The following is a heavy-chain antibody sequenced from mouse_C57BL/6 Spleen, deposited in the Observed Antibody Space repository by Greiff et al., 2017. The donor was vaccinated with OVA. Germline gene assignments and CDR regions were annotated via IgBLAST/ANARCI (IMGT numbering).Heavy chain of an antibody. Sequence: QVHVKQSGAELVRPGSSVKLSCKASGYTFTSYWMHWVKQRPIQGLEWIGNIDPSDSETHYNQKFKDKATLTVDKSSSTAYMQLSSLTSEDSAVYYCARLDDYDEAWFAYWGQGTLVTVSA. CDR2: IDPSDSET. CDR1: GYTFTSYW. D-gene: IGHD2-4*01. J-gene: IGHJ3*01. CDR3: ARLDDYDEAWFAY. V-gene: IGHV1-52*01.